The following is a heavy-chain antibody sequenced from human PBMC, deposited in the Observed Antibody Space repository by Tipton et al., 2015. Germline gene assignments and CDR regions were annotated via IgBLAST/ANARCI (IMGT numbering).Heavy chain of an antibody. V-gene: IGHV3-43*01. CDR3: VKYSGVAVTARGAFDL. D-gene: IGHD2-21*02. Sequence: SLRLSCVVSGFTFDDYIMNWVRQVPGKGLEWVSLISWDGGTTHYADSVQGRFIISRDNKKNSLFLQMNSLRPDDTGLYYCVKYSGVAVTARGAFDLWGRGTLVTVSS. CDR2: ISWDGGTT. CDR1: GFTFDDYI. J-gene: IGHJ2*01.